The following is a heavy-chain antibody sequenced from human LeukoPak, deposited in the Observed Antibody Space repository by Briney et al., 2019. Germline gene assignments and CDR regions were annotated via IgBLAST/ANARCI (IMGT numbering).Heavy chain of an antibody. Sequence: GGSLRLSCAASGFTFSSYGMHWVRQAPGKGLEWVAFIRYDGSNKYYADSVKGRFTISRDNSKNTLYLQMNSLRAEDTAVYYCAKDLSGDFWSGYYFDYWGQGTLVTVSS. V-gene: IGHV3-30*02. J-gene: IGHJ4*02. CDR1: GFTFSSYG. CDR2: IRYDGSNK. D-gene: IGHD3-3*01. CDR3: AKDLSGDFWSGYYFDY.